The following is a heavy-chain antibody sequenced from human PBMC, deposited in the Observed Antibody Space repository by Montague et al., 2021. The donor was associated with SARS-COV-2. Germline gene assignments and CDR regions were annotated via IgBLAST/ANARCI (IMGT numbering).Heavy chain of an antibody. Sequence: SETLSLTCTVSGGSISGYYWSWFRQSAGKGLVWIVRIYNSGSTSYNPSLKSRVTMSVDTSKNQFSLKLSSVTAADTAVYYCVRDQGRSNWNYPDYWGQGTLVTISS. J-gene: IGHJ4*02. D-gene: IGHD1-20*01. CDR2: IYNSGST. CDR1: GGSISGYY. V-gene: IGHV4-4*07. CDR3: VRDQGRSNWNYPDY.